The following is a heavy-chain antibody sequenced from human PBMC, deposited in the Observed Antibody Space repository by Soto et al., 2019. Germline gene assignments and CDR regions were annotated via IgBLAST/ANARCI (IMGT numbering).Heavy chain of an antibody. CDR1: GGTFSRYV. CDR2: SIPFLGTS. V-gene: IGHV1-69*01. CDR3: AGTHFDSSGYYPSELDY. D-gene: IGHD3-22*01. J-gene: IGHJ4*02. Sequence: QVQLVQSGAEVKKPGSSVKVSCKASGGTFSRYVISWVRQAAGQGLEWMGGSIPFLGTSNYAQKFQGRVTISADESTSTAYMELSSLRSEDTAVFYCAGTHFDSSGYYPSELDYWGQGTLVTVSS.